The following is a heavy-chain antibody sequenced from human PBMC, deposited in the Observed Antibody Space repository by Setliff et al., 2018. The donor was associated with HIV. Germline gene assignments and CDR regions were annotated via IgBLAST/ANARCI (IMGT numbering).Heavy chain of an antibody. D-gene: IGHD1-26*01. CDR3: AKSIVGGSTHAFDL. Sequence: SETLSLTCIVSGGSISSGSYYWSWIRQPAGKGLEWIGRIYTSGRTNHNPSLKSRVTISVDTSKNQFSLKVKSVTAADTAVYYCAKSIVGGSTHAFDLWGQGTMVTVSS. J-gene: IGHJ3*01. CDR2: IYTSGRT. V-gene: IGHV4-61*02. CDR1: GGSISSGSYY.